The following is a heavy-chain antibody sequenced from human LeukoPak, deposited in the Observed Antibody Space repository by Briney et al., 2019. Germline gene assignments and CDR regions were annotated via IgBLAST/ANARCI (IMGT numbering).Heavy chain of an antibody. Sequence: GGSLRLSCAASGFTFSNHGMNWVRQAPGKGLEWLSGVSPPGGGTYYADSVKGRFTISRDDSKNTLYLQMNSLRAEDTAVYYCAKLGLWFGESLLGDPYYYYYMDVWGKGTTVTISS. CDR3: AKLGLWFGESLLGDPYYYYYMDV. V-gene: IGHV3-23*01. J-gene: IGHJ6*03. CDR2: VSPPGGGT. CDR1: GFTFSNHG. D-gene: IGHD3-10*01.